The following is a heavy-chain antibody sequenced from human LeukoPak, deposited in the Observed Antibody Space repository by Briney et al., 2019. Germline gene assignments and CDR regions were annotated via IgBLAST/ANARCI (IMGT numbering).Heavy chain of an antibody. V-gene: IGHV3-74*01. J-gene: IGHJ6*02. D-gene: IGHD2-8*02. CDR2: IDPDGSTT. CDR3: TRVQAGRSGLMDV. CDR1: GFTLSVYW. Sequence: GGPVSLFCAPSGFTLSVYWMHWAREVPGGGLVWVSRIDPDGSTTNYADSVKGRFTPSRDNAKNTLYLQMNSLRAEDTALYYCTRVQAGRSGLMDVWGRGTTVTVSS.